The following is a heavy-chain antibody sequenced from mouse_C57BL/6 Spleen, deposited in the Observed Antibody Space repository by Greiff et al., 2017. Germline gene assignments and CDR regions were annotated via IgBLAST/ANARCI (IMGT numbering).Heavy chain of an antibody. D-gene: IGHD1-1*01. CDR1: GYSITSGYY. Sequence: EVHLVESGPGLVKPSQSLSLTCSVTGYSITSGYYWNWIRQFPGNKLEWMGYISYDGSNNYNPSLKNRISITRDTSKNRFFLKLNSVTTEDTATYYCAREGYYGSSYDFYWYFDVWGTGTTVTVSS. CDR2: ISYDGSN. V-gene: IGHV3-6*01. CDR3: AREGYYGSSYDFYWYFDV. J-gene: IGHJ1*03.